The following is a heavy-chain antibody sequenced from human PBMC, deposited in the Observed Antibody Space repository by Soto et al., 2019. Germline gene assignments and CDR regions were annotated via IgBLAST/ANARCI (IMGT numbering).Heavy chain of an antibody. V-gene: IGHV1-69*10. CDR3: AKYSTSGGYSKNGLDP. D-gene: IGHD2-21*02. J-gene: IGHJ5*02. CDR1: GETFASYA. Sequence: ASVKVSCKASGETFASYAITWARQAPGQGLEWMGWIIPNIGRTNHAQKLQGRVTMTADTSTITSYMELNSLTSDDTAVYYCAKYSTSGGYSKNGLDPWGQGTLVTVSS. CDR2: IIPNIGRT.